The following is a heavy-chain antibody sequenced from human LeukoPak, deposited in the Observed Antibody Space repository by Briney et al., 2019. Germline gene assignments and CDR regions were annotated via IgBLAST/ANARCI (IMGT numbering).Heavy chain of an antibody. CDR2: ISPDATKS. V-gene: IGHV3-74*03. D-gene: IGHD5-12*01. J-gene: IGHJ4*02. CDR3: ATGYRSAYSWDS. Sequence: GGSLRLSCAASGFTFSVYYMFWVRQAPGKGLVWVSSISPDATKSKYADFVEGRLTISRDNAKNTLYLQLNSLRVEGAAVYYCATGYRSAYSWDSWGQGTLVTVSS. CDR1: GFTFSVYY.